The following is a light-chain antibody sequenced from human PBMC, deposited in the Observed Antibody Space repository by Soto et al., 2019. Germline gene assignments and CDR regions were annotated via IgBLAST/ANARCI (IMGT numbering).Light chain of an antibody. V-gene: IGKV1-39*01. J-gene: IGKJ5*01. CDR2: AAS. Sequence: DIQMTHSPSSLSXSXXXXIXXXFLASQSISSFLNWYQQKPGTAPKVLIYAASSLQSGVPSRFSGSGSGTDFTLTISSLQPEDFATYYCQQSYSTPDTFGQGTRLEIK. CDR1: QSISSF. CDR3: QQSYSTPDT.